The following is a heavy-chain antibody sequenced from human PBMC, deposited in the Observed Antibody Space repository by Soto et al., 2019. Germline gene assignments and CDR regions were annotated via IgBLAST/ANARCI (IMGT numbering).Heavy chain of an antibody. CDR3: SRGDATKIVVTTYYAMDV. V-gene: IGHV1-69*12. J-gene: IGHJ6*02. Sequence: QVQLVQSGAEVKKPGSSVRVSCKASGGTLSNYGISWVRQAPGQGLEWMGGIIPVFGTAYYAQKFQGRVTITADESKSTVYMDATSLRSEDTAVYYCSRGDATKIVVTTYYAMDVWGQGTTVSVSS. CDR1: GGTLSNYG. CDR2: IIPVFGTA. D-gene: IGHD4-17*01.